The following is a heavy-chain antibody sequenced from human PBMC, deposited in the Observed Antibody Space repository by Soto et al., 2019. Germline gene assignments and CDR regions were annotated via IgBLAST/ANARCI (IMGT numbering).Heavy chain of an antibody. Sequence: GGSLGLGLMASGLAFGNYAMNWVRPVPGRGLEWVAGVSTNGRSTYYADSVRGRFTISRDNSKLTVYLQMNSLRAEDTAVYYCAKDRAFNYFYGMDVWGQGTTVTSP. CDR3: AKDRAFNYFYGMDV. V-gene: IGHV3-23*01. CDR2: VSTNGRST. CDR1: GLAFGNYA. D-gene: IGHD3-10*01. J-gene: IGHJ6*02.